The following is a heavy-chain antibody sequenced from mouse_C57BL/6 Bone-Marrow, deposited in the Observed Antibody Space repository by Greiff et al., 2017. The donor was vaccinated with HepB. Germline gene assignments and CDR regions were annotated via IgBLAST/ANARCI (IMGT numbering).Heavy chain of an antibody. J-gene: IGHJ3*01. D-gene: IGHD1-1*01. V-gene: IGHV2-3*01. CDR3: AETIRPYYYGSSNRAWFAY. CDR2: IWGDGST. Sequence: VKLQESGPGLVAPSQSLSITCTASGFSLTSYGVSWVRQPPGKGLEWLGVIWGDGSTNYHSALISRLSISKDNSKCQVCLKLNSLQTSDTATYDCAETIRPYYYGSSNRAWFAYWGQGTLVTVSA. CDR1: GFSLTSYG.